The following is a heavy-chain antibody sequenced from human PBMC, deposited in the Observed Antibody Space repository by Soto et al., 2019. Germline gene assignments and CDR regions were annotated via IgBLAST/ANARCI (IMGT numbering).Heavy chain of an antibody. J-gene: IGHJ4*02. CDR3: VRVVAIPGYPDN. D-gene: IGHD5-12*01. CDR2: IVPIVDTS. Sequence: QVQLVQSGAEVRQPASSVKVSCKTSGGTFSSYAISWVRQAPGQGHEGMGGIVPIVDTSTYAQKFQGRVTITADESTSKVYMELSSLRADDTAVYYCVRVVAIPGYPDNWGQGTLVTISS. CDR1: GGTFSSYA. V-gene: IGHV1-69*12.